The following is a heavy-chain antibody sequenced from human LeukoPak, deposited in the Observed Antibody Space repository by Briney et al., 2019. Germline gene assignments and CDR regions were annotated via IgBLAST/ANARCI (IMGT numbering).Heavy chain of an antibody. J-gene: IGHJ4*02. Sequence: ASVKVSCKASGYTFTSYYMHWVRQAPGQGLEWMGIINPSGGSTSYAQKFRGRVTMTRDTSTSTVYMELSSLRSEDTAVYYCARTPVGFNTVTPTDVRYWGQGTLVTVSS. D-gene: IGHD4-17*01. CDR2: INPSGGST. CDR1: GYTFTSYY. CDR3: ARTPVGFNTVTPTDVRY. V-gene: IGHV1-46*01.